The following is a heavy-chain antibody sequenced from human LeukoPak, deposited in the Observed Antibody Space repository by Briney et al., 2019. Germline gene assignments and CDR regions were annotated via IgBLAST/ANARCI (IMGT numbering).Heavy chain of an antibody. J-gene: IGHJ6*02. D-gene: IGHD1-1*01. CDR3: AKAGTTWDYYYGMDV. CDR2: ISGSGSRT. Sequence: RGSLRLSCAASGFTFSSYAMSWVRQAPGKGLEWVSGISGSGSRTYYADSVKGRFTISRDNSKNTLYLQMNSLRAEDTAVYYCAKAGTTWDYYYGMDVWGQGTTVTVSS. V-gene: IGHV3-23*01. CDR1: GFTFSSYA.